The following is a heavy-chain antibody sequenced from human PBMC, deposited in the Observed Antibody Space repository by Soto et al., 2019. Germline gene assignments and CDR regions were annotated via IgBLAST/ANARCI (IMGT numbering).Heavy chain of an antibody. CDR1: GGTFSSYA. J-gene: IGHJ4*02. CDR2: FIPIFGTT. V-gene: IGHV1-69*01. D-gene: IGHD3-22*01. CDR3: TRDRGRRYNDGRGYYYSAY. Sequence: QVDLVQSGAEVKKPGSSVKVSCKASGGTFSSYAISWVRQAPGQGLEWMGGFIPIFGTTNYAQKFQGRVTIPADESTSTAYMELSSLRSEDTAVYYCTRDRGRRYNDGRGYYYSAYWGQGTLVTVSS.